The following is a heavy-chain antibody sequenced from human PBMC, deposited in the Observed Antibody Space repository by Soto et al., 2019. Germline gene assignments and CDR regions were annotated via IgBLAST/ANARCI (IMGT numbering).Heavy chain of an antibody. J-gene: IGHJ4*02. Sequence: GGSLRLSCVASGFTFSNYGLHWVRQAAGKGLEWVAVISDDGSNKFYADSVKGRFTISIDSAKNTLYLQMNSLRTEDTAVYYCAKEFGTRIQLCSLIVSNWGRGTLVTLSS. V-gene: IGHV3-30*18. CDR1: GFTFSNYG. CDR3: AKEFGTRIQLCSLIVSN. D-gene: IGHD1-1*01. CDR2: ISDDGSNK.